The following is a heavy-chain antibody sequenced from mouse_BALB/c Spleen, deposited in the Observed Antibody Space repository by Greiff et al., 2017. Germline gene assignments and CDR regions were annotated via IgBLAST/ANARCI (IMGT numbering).Heavy chain of an antibody. CDR3: ASLDSSGWFAY. CDR1: GYTFTSYW. D-gene: IGHD3-2*01. Sequence: VQLQQSGAELAKPGASVKMSCKASGYTFTSYWMHWVKQRPGQGLEWIGYINPSTGYTEYNQKFKDKATLTADKSSSPAYMQLSSLTSEDSAVYYCASLDSSGWFAYWGQGTRVTVSA. CDR2: INPSTGYT. V-gene: IGHV1-7*01. J-gene: IGHJ3*01.